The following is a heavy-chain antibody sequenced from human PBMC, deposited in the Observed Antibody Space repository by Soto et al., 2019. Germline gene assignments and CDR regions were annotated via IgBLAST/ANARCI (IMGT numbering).Heavy chain of an antibody. CDR3: AREGDCSGGSCYDY. Sequence: GESLKISCKGSGYSFTSYWIGWVRQMPGKGLEWMGIIYPGDSDTRYSPSFQGQVTISADKSISTAYLQWSSLRSEDTAVYYCAREGDCSGGSCYDYWGQGTLVTVSS. J-gene: IGHJ4*02. V-gene: IGHV5-51*01. CDR1: GYSFTSYW. D-gene: IGHD2-15*01. CDR2: IYPGDSDT.